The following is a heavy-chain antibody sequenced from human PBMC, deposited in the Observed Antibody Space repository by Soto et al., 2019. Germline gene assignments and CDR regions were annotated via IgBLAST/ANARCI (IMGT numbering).Heavy chain of an antibody. D-gene: IGHD6-13*01. CDR1: GYTFTSYY. CDR2: INPSGGST. Sequence: ASVKVSCKASGYTFTSYYMHWVRQAPGQGLEWMGIINPSGGSTSYAQKFQGRVTMTRDTSTSTVYMELSSLRSEDTAVYYCARDWESIAAAGTSYYGMDVWGQGTTVTVSS. V-gene: IGHV1-46*01. CDR3: ARDWESIAAAGTSYYGMDV. J-gene: IGHJ6*02.